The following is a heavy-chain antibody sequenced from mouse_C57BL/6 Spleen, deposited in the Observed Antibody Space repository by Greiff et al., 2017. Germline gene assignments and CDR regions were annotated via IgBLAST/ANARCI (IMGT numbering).Heavy chain of an antibody. J-gene: IGHJ2*01. CDR2: IYPGDGDT. V-gene: IGHV1-82*01. CDR1: GYAFSSSW. CDR3: ARWGTGNGYFDY. Sequence: VKLLESGPELVKPGASVKISCKASGYAFSSSWMNWVKQRPGKGLEWIGRIYPGDGDTNYNGKFKGKATLTADKSSSTAYMQLSSLTSEDSAVYFCARWGTGNGYFDYWGQGTTLTVSS. D-gene: IGHD4-1*01.